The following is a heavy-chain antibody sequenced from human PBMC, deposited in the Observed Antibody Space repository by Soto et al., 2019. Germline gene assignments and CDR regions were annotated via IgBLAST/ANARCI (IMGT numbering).Heavy chain of an antibody. V-gene: IGHV3-23*01. Sequence: PGGSLRLSCAASGFPFSSYAMSWVRQAPGKGLEWVSAISGSGGSTYYADSVKGRFTISRDNSKNTLYLQMNSLRAEDTAVYYCAKESGHYYGSGEIDYWGQGALVTVSS. D-gene: IGHD3-10*01. CDR2: ISGSGGST. J-gene: IGHJ4*02. CDR1: GFPFSSYA. CDR3: AKESGHYYGSGEIDY.